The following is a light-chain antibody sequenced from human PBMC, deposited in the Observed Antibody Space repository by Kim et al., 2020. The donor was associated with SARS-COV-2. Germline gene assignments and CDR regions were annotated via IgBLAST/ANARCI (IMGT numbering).Light chain of an antibody. CDR2: DVT. J-gene: IGLJ1*01. CDR1: TSDIVGYDF. CDR3: TSFASGATPYV. Sequence: QSIIISCTGTTSDIVGYDFVSWYQQQPGKAPKLMIYDVTNRPSGVSHRFSGSKSGNTASLIISVLQAEDEADYSCTSFASGATPYVFGAGTKVTVL. V-gene: IGLV2-14*03.